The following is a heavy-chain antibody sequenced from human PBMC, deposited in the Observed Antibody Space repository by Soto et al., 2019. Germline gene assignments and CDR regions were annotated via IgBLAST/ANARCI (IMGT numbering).Heavy chain of an antibody. CDR3: AVHRGQNYYTMDV. CDR1: GFTFSNFV. CDR2: ITGSGGRA. V-gene: IGHV3-23*01. J-gene: IGHJ6*02. Sequence: GGSLRLSCAASGFTFSNFVMRWVRHIPGKGLQWVSGITGSGGRAYYADSVKGRFTISRDNSRNTLYLQLSRLGAEDMAMYHCAVHRGQNYYTMDVWGQGTTVTVSS.